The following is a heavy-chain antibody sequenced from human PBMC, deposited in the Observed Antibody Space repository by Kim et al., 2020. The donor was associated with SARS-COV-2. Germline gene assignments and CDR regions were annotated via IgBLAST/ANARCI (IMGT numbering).Heavy chain of an antibody. Sequence: GGSLRLSCAASGFTFSSYAMSWVRQAPGKGLEWVSGISGSGGSTHYADSVKGRFTISRDNSKNTLYLQMNSLRAEDTAVYYCAKVDWNYGMAFDYWGQGTLVTGSS. CDR1: GFTFSSYA. CDR2: ISGSGGST. V-gene: IGHV3-23*01. D-gene: IGHD1-7*01. CDR3: AKVDWNYGMAFDY. J-gene: IGHJ4*02.